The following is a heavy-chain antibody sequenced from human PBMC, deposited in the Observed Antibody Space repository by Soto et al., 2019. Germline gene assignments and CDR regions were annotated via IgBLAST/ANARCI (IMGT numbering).Heavy chain of an antibody. D-gene: IGHD2-15*01. Sequence: GGPLGLSCAASGFTFSSNPLGWVRKAPGKGQEWVSAISGSGGSTYYADSVKGRFTISRDNSKNTLYLQMNSLRAEDTAVYYCAKDSSGGSQYYYYGMDVWGQGTTVTVSS. CDR1: GFTFSSNP. CDR2: ISGSGGST. CDR3: AKDSSGGSQYYYYGMDV. J-gene: IGHJ6*02. V-gene: IGHV3-23*01.